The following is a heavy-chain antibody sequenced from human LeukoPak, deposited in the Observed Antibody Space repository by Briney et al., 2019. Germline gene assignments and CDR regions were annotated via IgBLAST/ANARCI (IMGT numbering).Heavy chain of an antibody. J-gene: IGHJ4*02. CDR1: GFTFSSYA. Sequence: GGSLRLSCSASGFTFSSYAMHWVRQAPGKGLEYVSAISSNGGSTYYADSVKGRFTISRDNSKNTLYLQMSSLRAEDTAVYYCVKGVGSSGWYGRYWGQGTLVTVPS. D-gene: IGHD6-19*01. CDR2: ISSNGGST. V-gene: IGHV3-64D*06. CDR3: VKGVGSSGWYGRY.